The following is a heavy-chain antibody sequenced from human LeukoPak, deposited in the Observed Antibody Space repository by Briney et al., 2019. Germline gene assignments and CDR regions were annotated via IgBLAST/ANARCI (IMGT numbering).Heavy chain of an antibody. CDR3: ARGSRYYYGSGSYYNVGY. J-gene: IGHJ4*02. CDR2: ISYDGSNK. V-gene: IGHV3-30*04. D-gene: IGHD3-10*01. Sequence: GGSLRLSCAASGFTFSSYAMHWARQAPGKGLEWVAVISYDGSNKYYADSVKGRFTISRDNSKNTLYLQMNSLRAEDTAVYYCARGSRYYYGSGSYYNVGYWGQGTLVTVSS. CDR1: GFTFSSYA.